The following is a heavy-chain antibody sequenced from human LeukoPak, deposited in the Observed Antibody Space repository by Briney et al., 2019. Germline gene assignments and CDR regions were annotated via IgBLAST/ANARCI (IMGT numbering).Heavy chain of an antibody. CDR3: AKESGVWFAELEALDY. CDR1: GFTFSSYG. CDR2: IRDDGSNK. V-gene: IGHV3-30*02. D-gene: IGHD3-10*01. Sequence: PGGSLRLSSAASGFTFSSYGMHWVRQAPGKGLEWVAFIRDDGSNKYYADSVKGRFTTSRGNSKNTLYLQMNSLRAEDTAVYYCAKESGVWFAELEALDYWGQGTLVTVSS. J-gene: IGHJ4*02.